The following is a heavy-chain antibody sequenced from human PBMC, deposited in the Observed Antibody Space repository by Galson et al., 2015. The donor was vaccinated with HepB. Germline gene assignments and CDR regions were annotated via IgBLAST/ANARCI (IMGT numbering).Heavy chain of an antibody. CDR3: AKDPFGWDDVTWFDY. V-gene: IGHV3-23*01. CDR2: ISGSGGST. D-gene: IGHD3-10*01. Sequence: SLRLSCAASGFTFSSYAMSWVRQAPGKGLEWVSAISGSGGSTYYADSVKGRFTISRDNSKNTLYLQMNSLRAEDTAVYYCAKDPFGWDDVTWFDYWGQGTLVTVSS. J-gene: IGHJ4*02. CDR1: GFTFSSYA.